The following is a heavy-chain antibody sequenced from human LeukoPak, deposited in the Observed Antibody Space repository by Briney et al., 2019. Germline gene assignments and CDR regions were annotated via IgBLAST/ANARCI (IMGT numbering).Heavy chain of an antibody. D-gene: IGHD6-13*01. Sequence: ASVKVSCKASGYTFTSYAMHWVRQAPGHRLEWMGWINAGNGNTKYSQKFQGRVTITRDTSASTAYMELSSLRSEDTAVYYCARRYIAAAYYYGMGVWGKGTKVTVSS. CDR2: INAGNGNT. CDR1: GYTFTSYA. J-gene: IGHJ6*04. CDR3: ARRYIAAAYYYGMGV. V-gene: IGHV1-3*01.